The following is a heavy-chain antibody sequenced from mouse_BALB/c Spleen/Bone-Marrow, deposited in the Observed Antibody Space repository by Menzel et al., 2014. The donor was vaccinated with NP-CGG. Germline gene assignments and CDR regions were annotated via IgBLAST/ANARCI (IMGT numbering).Heavy chain of an antibody. CDR3: AKTGTRYYFDY. CDR1: GYSITSDYA. CDR2: ISYSGTT. Sequence: EVKLLESGPGLVKPSQSLSLTCTVPGYSITSDYAWNWIRQFPGNKLEWMGYISYSGTTSYNPSLKSRISITRDTSKNQFFLQLNSVTTEDTATYYCAKTGTRYYFDYWGQGTTLTVSS. J-gene: IGHJ2*01. V-gene: IGHV3-2*02. D-gene: IGHD4-1*01.